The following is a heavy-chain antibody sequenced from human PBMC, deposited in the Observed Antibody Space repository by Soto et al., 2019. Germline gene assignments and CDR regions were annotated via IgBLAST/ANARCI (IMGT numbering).Heavy chain of an antibody. J-gene: IGHJ4*02. Sequence: EVQLLESGGGLVQPGGSLRLSCAASGFTFSNYAMSWVRLAPGKGLEWVSAISGSGTITYYADSVKGRFIISRDNSKNTVYLQMNTLRAEDTAVYYCARRDAVSGREFDCWGQGTLVTVSS. V-gene: IGHV3-23*01. CDR1: GFTFSNYA. CDR2: ISGSGTIT. D-gene: IGHD2-8*01. CDR3: ARRDAVSGREFDC.